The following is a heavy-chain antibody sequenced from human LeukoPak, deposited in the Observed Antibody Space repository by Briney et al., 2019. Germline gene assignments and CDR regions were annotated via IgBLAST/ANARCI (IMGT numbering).Heavy chain of an antibody. J-gene: IGHJ4*02. CDR2: INHSGST. Sequence: KPSETLSLTCAVYGGSFSGYYWSWIRQPPGKGLEWIGEINHSGSTNYNPSLKSRDTISVDTSKNQFSPKLSSVTAADTAVYYCARRGYSSSWYVGFDYWGQGTLVTVSS. CDR1: GGSFSGYY. CDR3: ARRGYSSSWYVGFDY. D-gene: IGHD6-13*01. V-gene: IGHV4-34*01.